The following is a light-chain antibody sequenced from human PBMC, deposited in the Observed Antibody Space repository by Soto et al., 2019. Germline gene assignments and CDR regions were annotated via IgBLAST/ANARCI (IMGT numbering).Light chain of an antibody. CDR3: CSYAGTVAYV. CDR1: GSDVGAYNL. CDR2: EVN. V-gene: IGLV2-23*02. J-gene: IGLJ1*01. Sequence: QSARAQPGAGACSPGHAVTISCAGTGSDVGAYNLVSWYQQHPGKAPKLIICEVNTRPSGISNRFSGSKSGDTASLTISGLQAEDEADYFCCSYAGTVAYVFGTGTKVTVL.